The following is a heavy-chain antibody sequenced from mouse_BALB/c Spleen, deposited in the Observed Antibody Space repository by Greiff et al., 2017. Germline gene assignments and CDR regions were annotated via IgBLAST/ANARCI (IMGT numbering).Heavy chain of an antibody. CDR1: GYTFTSYW. J-gene: IGHJ3*01. D-gene: IGHD2-4*01. CDR3: ARDYDEND. Sequence: VQLQQSGPELVRPGALVKMSCKASGYTFTSYWMHWVKQRPGQGLEWIGWISPGNVNTKYNEKFKGKATLTADKSSSTAYMQLSSLTSEDSAVYYCARDYDENDWGQGTLVTVSA. V-gene: IGHV1S56*01. CDR2: ISPGNVNT.